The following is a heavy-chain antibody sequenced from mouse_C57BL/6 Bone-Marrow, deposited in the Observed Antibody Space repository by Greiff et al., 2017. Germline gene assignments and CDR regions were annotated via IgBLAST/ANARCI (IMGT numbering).Heavy chain of an antibody. CDR1: GYTFTGYW. V-gene: IGHV1-9*01. CDR3: ARLAINYYGSSFYAMDY. J-gene: IGHJ4*01. CDR2: ILPGSGST. Sequence: VQLQQSGAELMKPGASVKLSCKATGYTFTGYWIEWVKQRPGHGLEWIGEILPGSGSTNYNEKFKGKATFTADTSSNTAYMQLRSLTTEDSAIYYCARLAINYYGSSFYAMDYWGQGTSVTVSS. D-gene: IGHD1-1*01.